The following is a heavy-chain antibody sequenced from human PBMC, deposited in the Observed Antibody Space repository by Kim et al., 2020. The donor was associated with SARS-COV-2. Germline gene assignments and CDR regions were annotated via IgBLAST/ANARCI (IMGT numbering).Heavy chain of an antibody. Sequence: GGSLRLSCAASGFTFSSYGMHWVRQAPGKGLEWVAVISYDGSNKYYADSVKGRFTISRDNSKNTLYLQMNSLRAEDTAVYYCAKDLVVVVPAASRGPGSHYYYGMDVWGQGTTVTVSS. CDR1: GFTFSSYG. CDR3: AKDLVVVVPAASRGPGSHYYYGMDV. D-gene: IGHD2-2*01. CDR2: ISYDGSNK. V-gene: IGHV3-30*18. J-gene: IGHJ6*02.